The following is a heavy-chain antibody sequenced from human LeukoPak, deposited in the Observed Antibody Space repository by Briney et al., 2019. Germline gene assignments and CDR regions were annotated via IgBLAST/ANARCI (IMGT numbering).Heavy chain of an antibody. V-gene: IGHV3-74*01. CDR2: ISSDGSRV. D-gene: IGHD3-9*01. J-gene: IGHJ4*02. CDR1: GFTFSDYW. Sequence: PGGSLRLSCAASGFTFSDYWMHWVRQAPGKGLVWVSRISSDGSRVTYADSVKGRFTISRDNAKNSLYLQMNSLRAEDTALYYCAKDGNYDILTGYPHFDYWGQGTLVTVSS. CDR3: AKDGNYDILTGYPHFDY.